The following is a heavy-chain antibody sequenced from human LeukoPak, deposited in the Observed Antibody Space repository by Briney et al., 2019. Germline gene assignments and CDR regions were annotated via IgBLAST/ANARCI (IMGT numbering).Heavy chain of an antibody. Sequence: SETLSLTCTVSGGSISSGGYYWSWIRQHPGKGLEWIGYIYYSGSTYYNPSLKSRVTISVDTSKNQFSLKLSSVTVADTAVYYCARDSSAAGSFDYWGQGTLVTVSS. D-gene: IGHD6-13*01. J-gene: IGHJ4*02. V-gene: IGHV4-31*03. CDR1: GGSISSGGYY. CDR3: ARDSSAAGSFDY. CDR2: IYYSGST.